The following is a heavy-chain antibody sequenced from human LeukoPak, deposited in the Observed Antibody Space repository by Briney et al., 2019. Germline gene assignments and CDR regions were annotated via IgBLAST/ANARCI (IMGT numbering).Heavy chain of an antibody. CDR2: INGRGDST. Sequence: GGSLRLSCAASGFSFSTYTMNGVRQAPGKGLEWVAAINGRGDSTFYADSVKGQFTISRDNSKSTVYLQMNSLSADDTAVYYCAKERQTGDYFTSDFWGQGTLVTVSS. D-gene: IGHD4-17*01. CDR1: GFSFSTYT. J-gene: IGHJ4*02. CDR3: AKERQTGDYFTSDF. V-gene: IGHV3-23*01.